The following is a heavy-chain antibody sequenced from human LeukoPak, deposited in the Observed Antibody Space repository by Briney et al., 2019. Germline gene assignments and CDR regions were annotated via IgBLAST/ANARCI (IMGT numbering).Heavy chain of an antibody. V-gene: IGHV1-18*04. D-gene: IGHD7-27*01. Sequence: GASVKVSCKASGYTFTGYYMHWVRQAPGQGLEWMGWISAYNGNTNYAQKLQGRVTMTTDTSTSTAYMELRSLRSDDTAVYYCARDIVPQLGIRPPDFDYWGQGTLVTVSS. J-gene: IGHJ4*02. CDR1: GYTFTGYY. CDR2: ISAYNGNT. CDR3: ARDIVPQLGIRPPDFDY.